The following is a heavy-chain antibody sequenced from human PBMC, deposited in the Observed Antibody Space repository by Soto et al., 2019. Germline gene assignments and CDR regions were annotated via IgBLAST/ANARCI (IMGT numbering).Heavy chain of an antibody. D-gene: IGHD3-16*01. CDR2: ISSSSSYI. CDR1: GLTFSIYT. CDR3: ARERGSGYFDY. Sequence: EVQLVESGGGLVKPGGSLRLSCAASGLTFSIYTINWVRQAPGKGLEWVSSISSSSSYIYYADSVKGRFTISRDNAMNSLYLHMNSLRAEDTAVYYCARERGSGYFDYWGQGTLVTVSS. V-gene: IGHV3-21*01. J-gene: IGHJ4*02.